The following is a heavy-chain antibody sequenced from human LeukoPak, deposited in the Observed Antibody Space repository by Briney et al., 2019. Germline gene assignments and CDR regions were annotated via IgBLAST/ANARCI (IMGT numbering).Heavy chain of an antibody. Sequence: GGSLRLSCAASGFTVSSKYMSWARQAPGKGLEWVSVIYIDGGTYYADSVKGRFTISRDNSKNTLLPQMNSLRAEDTAVYYCARGHYSNRLGGQGTLVTVSS. J-gene: IGHJ4*02. D-gene: IGHD2-2*01. CDR2: IYIDGGT. V-gene: IGHV3-66*01. CDR1: GFTVSSKY. CDR3: ARGHYSNRL.